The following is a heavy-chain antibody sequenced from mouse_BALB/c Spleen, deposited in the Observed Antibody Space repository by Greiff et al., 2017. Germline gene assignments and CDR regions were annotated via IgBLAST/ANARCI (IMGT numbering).Heavy chain of an antibody. CDR3: ARWDYGSSYSFDY. V-gene: IGHV3-2*02. D-gene: IGHD1-1*01. Sequence: EVKLMESGPGLVKPSQSLSLTCTVTGYSITSDYAWNWIRQFPGNKLEWMGYISYSGSTSYNPSLKSRISITRDTSKNQFFLQLNSVTTEDTATYYCARWDYGSSYSFDYWGQGTTLTVSS. J-gene: IGHJ2*01. CDR1: GYSITSDYA. CDR2: ISYSGST.